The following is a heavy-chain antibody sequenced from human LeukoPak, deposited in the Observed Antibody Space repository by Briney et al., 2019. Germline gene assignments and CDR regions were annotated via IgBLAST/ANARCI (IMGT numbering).Heavy chain of an antibody. CDR1: GFTFSSYA. CDR3: ARDLRCSSTSCSNWFDP. D-gene: IGHD2-2*01. CDR2: ISYDGSNK. V-gene: IGHV3-30-3*01. Sequence: GGSLRLSCAASGFTFSSYAMHWVRQAPGKGLEWVAVISYDGSNKYYADSVKGRFTISRDNSKNTLYLQMNSLRAEDTAVYYCARDLRCSSTSCSNWFDPWGQGTLVTVSS. J-gene: IGHJ5*02.